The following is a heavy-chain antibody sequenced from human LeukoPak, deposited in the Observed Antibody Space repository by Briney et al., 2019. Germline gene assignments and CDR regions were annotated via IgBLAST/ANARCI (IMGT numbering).Heavy chain of an antibody. D-gene: IGHD5-24*01. CDR1: EITFSSHA. J-gene: IGHJ6*03. V-gene: IGHV3-23*01. CDR3: AKGGAATMRDGYNYYYYYMEV. CDR2: FIGRGGNT. Sequence: GGSLRLSCAPSEITFSSHAMSWVPRAPGKGREWVSLFIGRGGNTYYGDSVKGRFTISRDNSTNRLYLQMNSLRPEDTAVYYCAKGGAATMRDGYNYYYYYMEVWGRGTTVTVSS.